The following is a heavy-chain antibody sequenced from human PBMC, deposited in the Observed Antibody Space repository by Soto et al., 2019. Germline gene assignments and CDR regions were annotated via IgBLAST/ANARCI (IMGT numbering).Heavy chain of an antibody. Sequence: GAAEKVSCKASGYTFNNYGVSWMRQAPGHGLEWMGRISAYNGDTNYAQKLQGRLTMTTDTSTRTAYMELRSLRSDDTAVYYCASHPVSGSLHFDSWGQGTLVTVSS. J-gene: IGHJ4*02. CDR2: ISAYNGDT. CDR1: GYTFNNYG. D-gene: IGHD1-26*01. CDR3: ASHPVSGSLHFDS. V-gene: IGHV1-18*04.